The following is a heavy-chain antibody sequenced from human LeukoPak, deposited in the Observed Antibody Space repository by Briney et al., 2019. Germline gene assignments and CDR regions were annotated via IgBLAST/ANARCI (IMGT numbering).Heavy chain of an antibody. J-gene: IGHJ4*02. Sequence: ASVKVSCKASGYTFTSYAMHLVRQAPGQRLEWMGWINAGNGNTKYSQKFQGRVTITRDTSASTAYMELSSLRSEDTAVYYCARSTAGGYYYDSSGTFDYWGQGTLVTVSS. CDR2: INAGNGNT. CDR1: GYTFTSYA. V-gene: IGHV1-3*01. D-gene: IGHD3-22*01. CDR3: ARSTAGGYYYDSSGTFDY.